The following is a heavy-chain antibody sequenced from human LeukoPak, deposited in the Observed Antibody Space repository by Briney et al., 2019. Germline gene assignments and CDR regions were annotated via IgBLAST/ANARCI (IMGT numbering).Heavy chain of an antibody. Sequence: PSETLSLTCTVSGGSISSSNYYWGWIRQPPGKGLEWIGSIYYSGSTYYDPSLKSRVTISVDTSKNQFSLKLSSVTAADTAVYYCSHDSTGYRDYWGQGTLVTVSS. CDR2: IYYSGST. V-gene: IGHV4-39*01. J-gene: IGHJ4*02. CDR3: SHDSTGYRDY. D-gene: IGHD3-22*01. CDR1: GGSISSSNYY.